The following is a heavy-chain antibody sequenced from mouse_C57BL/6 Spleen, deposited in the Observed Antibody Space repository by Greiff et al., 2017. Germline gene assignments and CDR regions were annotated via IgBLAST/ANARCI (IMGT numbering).Heavy chain of an antibody. D-gene: IGHD1-1*01. CDR1: GYTFTSYW. CDR3: ARYRTTVERDYAMDY. V-gene: IGHV1-61*01. J-gene: IGHJ4*01. CDR2: IYPSDSET. Sequence: VQLQQPGAELVRPGSSVKLSCKASGYTFTSYWMDWVKQRPGQGLEWIGNIYPSDSETHYNQKFKDKATLTVDKSSSTAYMQLSSLTSEDSAVYYCARYRTTVERDYAMDYWGQGTSVTVSS.